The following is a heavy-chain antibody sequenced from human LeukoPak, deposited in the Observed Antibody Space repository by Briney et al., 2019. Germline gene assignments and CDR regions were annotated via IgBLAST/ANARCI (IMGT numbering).Heavy chain of an antibody. V-gene: IGHV3-23*01. Sequence: GGSLRLSCVASGFPFRSYAMTWVRQTPGKGLESVSVITDDEDTYYADSVKGRFTISRDNSQNTVFLQMNSLRVEDTAVYYCARGSHQDYFGSMTYLFDYWGQGTLVTVSS. J-gene: IGHJ4*02. CDR1: GFPFRSYA. CDR2: ITDDEDT. CDR3: ARGSHQDYFGSMTYLFDY. D-gene: IGHD3-10*01.